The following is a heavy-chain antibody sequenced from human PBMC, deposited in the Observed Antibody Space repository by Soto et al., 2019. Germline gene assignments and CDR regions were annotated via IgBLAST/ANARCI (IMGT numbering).Heavy chain of an antibody. Sequence: QVQLQQWGAGLLKPSETLSLTCAVYGGSFSGYYWSWIRQPPGKGLEWIGEINHSGSTNYNPSLKCRVTISVDTSKNQFSLKLSSVNAADTAVYYCAREKVRAIFGVVIVHDAFDIWGQGTMVTVSS. CDR2: INHSGST. J-gene: IGHJ3*02. CDR3: AREKVRAIFGVVIVHDAFDI. CDR1: GGSFSGYY. D-gene: IGHD3-3*01. V-gene: IGHV4-34*01.